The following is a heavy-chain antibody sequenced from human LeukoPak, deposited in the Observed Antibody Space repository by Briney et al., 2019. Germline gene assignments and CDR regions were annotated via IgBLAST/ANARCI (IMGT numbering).Heavy chain of an antibody. CDR2: SYTRGRT. CDR1: GGSISSGSYY. CDR3: ARDQALGYGWPTVLAIDI. Sequence: TLSLTCTVSGGSISSGSYYWRWIRQPAGKGREWIGRSYTRGRTNYNPSRKSRVIISVDTSQNQFSLNLSSVTAADTAVYYCARDQALGYGWPTVLAIDIWGQGTMVTVSS. J-gene: IGHJ3*02. D-gene: IGHD6-19*01. V-gene: IGHV4-61*02.